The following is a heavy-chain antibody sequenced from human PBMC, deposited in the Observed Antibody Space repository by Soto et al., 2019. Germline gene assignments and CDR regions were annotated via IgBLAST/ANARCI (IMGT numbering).Heavy chain of an antibody. CDR3: AREIAVAGTHTDAFDI. CDR2: IKQDGSEK. J-gene: IGHJ3*02. D-gene: IGHD6-19*01. V-gene: IGHV3-7*03. Sequence: EVQLVESGGGLVQPGGSLRLSCAASGFTFSSYWMSWVRQAPGKGLEWVANIKQDGSEKYYVDSVKGRFTISRDNAKNPLYLQMNSLRAEDTAVYYCAREIAVAGTHTDAFDIWGQGTMVTVSS. CDR1: GFTFSSYW.